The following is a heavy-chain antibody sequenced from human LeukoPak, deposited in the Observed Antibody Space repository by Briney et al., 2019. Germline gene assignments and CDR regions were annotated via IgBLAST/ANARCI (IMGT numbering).Heavy chain of an antibody. J-gene: IGHJ4*02. D-gene: IGHD1-26*01. CDR1: GGSISSGSYY. V-gene: IGHV4-61*02. Sequence: PSETLSLTCTVSGGSISSGSYYWRWIRQPAGKGLEWIGRIYTSGSTNYNPSLKSRVTISVDTSKNQFSLKLSSVTAADTAVYYCARGGLDFDYWGQGTLVTVSS. CDR3: ARGGLDFDY. CDR2: IYTSGST.